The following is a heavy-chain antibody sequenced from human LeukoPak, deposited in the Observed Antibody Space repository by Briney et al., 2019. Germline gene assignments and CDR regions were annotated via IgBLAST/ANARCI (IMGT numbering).Heavy chain of an antibody. CDR2: IRYDGSNK. V-gene: IGHV3-30*02. Sequence: RGSLRLSCAATGFTLSSYAMSSVRQAPGKGLEGVAFIRYDGSNKYYADSVKGRFTISRDKSKNTLYLQMNSLRAEDTAVYYCAKVYYYYMDVWGKGTTVTISS. CDR1: GFTLSSYA. J-gene: IGHJ6*03. CDR3: AKVYYYYMDV.